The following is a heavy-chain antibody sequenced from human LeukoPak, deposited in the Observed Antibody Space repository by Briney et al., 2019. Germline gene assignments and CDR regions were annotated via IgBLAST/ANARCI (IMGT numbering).Heavy chain of an antibody. V-gene: IGHV1-46*01. CDR3: ARGPPTDSSGYAFDP. J-gene: IGHJ5*02. Sequence: GASVKVSCKASGYIFTNYYMHWVRQVPGQGLEWMGIINTRGGSTSYAQKFQGRVNMTRDMSTSTVYMELSSLRSEDTAVYYCARGPPTDSSGYAFDPWGQGTLVTVSS. CDR2: INTRGGST. D-gene: IGHD3-22*01. CDR1: GYIFTNYY.